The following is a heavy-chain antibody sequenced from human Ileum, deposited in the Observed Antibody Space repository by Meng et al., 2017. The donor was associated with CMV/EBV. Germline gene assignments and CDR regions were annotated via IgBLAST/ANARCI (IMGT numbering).Heavy chain of an antibody. CDR2: ITAYNGNR. J-gene: IGHJ4*02. Sequence: ASVKVSCKASGYTFTNYGITWVRQAPGQGLEWLGWITAYNGNRDTAQKFQGRVTMTTDKSTSTAYMELRSLTSDDTAMYYCARSRAYVRGYGCGWGFDHWGQGVLVTVSS. V-gene: IGHV1-18*01. CDR3: ARSRAYVRGYGCGWGFDH. CDR1: GYTFTNYG. D-gene: IGHD6-19*01.